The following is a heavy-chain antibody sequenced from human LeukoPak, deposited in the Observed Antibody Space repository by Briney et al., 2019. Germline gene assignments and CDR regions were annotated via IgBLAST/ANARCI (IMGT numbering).Heavy chain of an antibody. V-gene: IGHV3-23*01. CDR2: ISRSGGDT. J-gene: IGHJ4*02. D-gene: IGHD4-23*01. CDR1: GFTFSSYG. CDR3: AKRSDYGGNSNYFDF. Sequence: GGSLRLSCAASGFTFSSYGMSWVRQAPGKGLEWVSAISRSGGDTYSAASVKGWFTISRDNSENTLYLQMISLRAEDTAVYYCAKRSDYGGNSNYFDFWGQGTLVTVSS.